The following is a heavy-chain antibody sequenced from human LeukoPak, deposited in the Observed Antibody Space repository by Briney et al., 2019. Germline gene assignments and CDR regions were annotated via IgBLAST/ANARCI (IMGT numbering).Heavy chain of an antibody. CDR3: ALTGYSPYYYYYYMDV. Sequence: SETLPLTCTVSGGSISSSSYYWGWIRQPPGKGLEWIGSIYYSGSTYYNPSLKSRVTISVDTSKNQFSLKLSSVTAADTAVYYCALTGYSPYYYYYYMDVWGKGTTVTVSS. D-gene: IGHD3-9*01. J-gene: IGHJ6*03. CDR2: IYYSGST. CDR1: GGSISSSSYY. V-gene: IGHV4-39*01.